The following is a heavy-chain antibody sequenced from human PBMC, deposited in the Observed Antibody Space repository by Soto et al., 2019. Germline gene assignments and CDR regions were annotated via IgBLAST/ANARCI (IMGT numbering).Heavy chain of an antibody. D-gene: IGHD3-10*02. CDR3: AIQPLVRGVPSDMDV. CDR2: IYYSGNT. J-gene: IGHJ6*02. CDR1: GDSISSTNHY. Sequence: SETLSLTCIVSGDSISSTNHYWGWIRQPPGKGLEWIGSIYYSGNTYYNPSLKSRVTISVDTSKKQFSLKLSSVTATDTAVYFCAIQPLVRGVPSDMDVWGQGTTVTVSS. V-gene: IGHV4-39*01.